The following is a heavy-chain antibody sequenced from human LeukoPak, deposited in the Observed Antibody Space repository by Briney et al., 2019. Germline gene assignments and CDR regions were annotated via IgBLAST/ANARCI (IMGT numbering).Heavy chain of an antibody. CDR1: GFIFSDYT. Sequence: GGSLRLSCAASGFIFSDYTMNWVRQAPGKGLEWVSSISNSSSYIYYADSVRGRFTTSRDNAKNSLYLQMNSLTAEDTAVYYCAKFFDDWGQGTLVTVSS. J-gene: IGHJ4*02. V-gene: IGHV3-21*01. CDR2: ISNSSSYI. CDR3: AKFFDD.